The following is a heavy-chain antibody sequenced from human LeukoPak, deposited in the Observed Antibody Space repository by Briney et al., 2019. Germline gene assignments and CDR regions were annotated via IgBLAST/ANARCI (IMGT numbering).Heavy chain of an antibody. V-gene: IGHV3-30*02. Sequence: PGGSLRLSCAASGFTFSSYGMHWVRQAPGKGLEWVAFIRYGGSNKYYADSVKGRFTISRDNSKNTLYLQMNSLRAEDTAVYYCAKQYSSSWYGYFDYWGQGTLVTVSS. CDR1: GFTFSSYG. J-gene: IGHJ4*02. D-gene: IGHD6-13*01. CDR2: IRYGGSNK. CDR3: AKQYSSSWYGYFDY.